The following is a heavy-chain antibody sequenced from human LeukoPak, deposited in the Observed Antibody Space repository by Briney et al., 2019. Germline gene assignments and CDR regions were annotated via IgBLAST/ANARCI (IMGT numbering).Heavy chain of an antibody. D-gene: IGHD3-3*01. J-gene: IGHJ4*02. CDR1: GGSISSGGYY. CDR2: IYYSGST. V-gene: IGHV4-31*03. Sequence: SQTLSLTCTVSGGSISSGGYYWSWIRQHPGKGLEWIGYIYYSGSTYYNPSLKSRVTISVDTSKNQFSLKLSSVTAADTAVYYCARARSDFWSGYYLDYWGQGTLVTVSS. CDR3: ARARSDFWSGYYLDY.